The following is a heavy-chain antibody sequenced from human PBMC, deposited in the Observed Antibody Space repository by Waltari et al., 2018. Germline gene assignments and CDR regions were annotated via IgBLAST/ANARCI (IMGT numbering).Heavy chain of an antibody. CDR1: GYTFTGYY. CDR2: INPNSGGT. Sequence: QVQLVQSGAEVKKPGASVKVSCKASGYTFTGYYMHWVRQAPGQGLEWMGWINPNSGGTNYAQKLQGRVTRTRDTSISTAYMELSRLRSDDTAVYYCARVTQQLPDYWGQGTLVTVSS. J-gene: IGHJ4*02. V-gene: IGHV1-2*02. D-gene: IGHD6-13*01. CDR3: ARVTQQLPDY.